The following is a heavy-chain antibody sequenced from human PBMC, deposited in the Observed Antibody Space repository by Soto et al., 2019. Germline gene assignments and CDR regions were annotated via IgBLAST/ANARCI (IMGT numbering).Heavy chain of an antibody. J-gene: IGHJ4*02. CDR1: GYSVSSNRAA. CDR2: TYYRSRWYD. D-gene: IGHD1-26*01. V-gene: IGHV6-1*01. CDR3: VRDNIVGGMDLFDY. Sequence: PSQTLSLTCAISGYSVSSNRAAWHWFRQSPSRGLEWLGRTYYRSRWYDDYAISVKSRITINPDTSKNQFSLQLNSVTPEDTAVYXCVRDNIVGGMDLFDYWGQGNLVTVSS.